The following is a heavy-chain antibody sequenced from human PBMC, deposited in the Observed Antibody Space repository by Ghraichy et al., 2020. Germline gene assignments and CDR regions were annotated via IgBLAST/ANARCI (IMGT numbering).Heavy chain of an antibody. J-gene: IGHJ2*01. Sequence: SETLSLTCAVYGGSFSGYYCSWIRQPPGKGLEWIGEINHSGSTNYNQSLKSRVTISVDTSKNQFSLKLSSVTAADTAVYYCARGWWWLNWYFDLWGRGTRVTVSS. CDR3: ARGWWWLNWYFDL. CDR1: GGSFSGYY. D-gene: IGHD2-8*02. CDR2: INHSGST. V-gene: IGHV4-34*01.